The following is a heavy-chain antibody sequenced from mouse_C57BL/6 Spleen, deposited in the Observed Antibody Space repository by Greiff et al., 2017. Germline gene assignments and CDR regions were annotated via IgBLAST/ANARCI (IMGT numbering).Heavy chain of an antibody. CDR2: IYPRSGNT. CDR3: ARDSSGSLYAMDY. CDR1: GYTFTSYG. J-gene: IGHJ4*01. D-gene: IGHD3-2*02. V-gene: IGHV1-81*01. Sequence: QVQLQQSGAELARPGASVKLSCKASGYTFTSYGISWVKQRTGPGLEWIGEIYPRSGNTYYNEKFKGKATLTADKSSSTAYMELRSLTSEDSAVYFCARDSSGSLYAMDYWGQGTSVTVSS.